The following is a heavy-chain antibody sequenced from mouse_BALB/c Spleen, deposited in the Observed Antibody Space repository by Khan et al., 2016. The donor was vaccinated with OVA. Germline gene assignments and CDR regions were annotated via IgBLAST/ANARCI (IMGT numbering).Heavy chain of an antibody. D-gene: IGHD2-3*01. Sequence: MQLEESGAELVKPGASVKLSCTASGFNIKDTYIHWVKQRPKQGLEWIGRITPANGTTEYDPKFQGKATMRADTSSNTAYLQLSSLTSGDTAVYYSVRPSYDPRNFDVWGAGTTVTVSA. V-gene: IGHV14-3*02. CDR2: ITPANGTT. CDR1: GFNIKDTY. CDR3: VRPSYDPRNFDV. J-gene: IGHJ1*01.